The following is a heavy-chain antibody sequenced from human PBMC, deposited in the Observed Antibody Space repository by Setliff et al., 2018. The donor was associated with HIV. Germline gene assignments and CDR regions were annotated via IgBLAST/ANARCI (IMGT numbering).Heavy chain of an antibody. CDR2: ISGGGGDT. CDR1: GFTFSSYA. J-gene: IGHJ4*02. Sequence: GGSLRLSCASSGFTFSSYAMTWVRQAPGKGLECVAVISGGGGDTYYADSVKGRFVISREKSKSTLYLQMNSLRAEDTAVYYCAKKTAAYTSGSWLHYWGQGTLVTVPS. D-gene: IGHD3-10*01. V-gene: IGHV3-23*01. CDR3: AKKTAAYTSGSWLHY.